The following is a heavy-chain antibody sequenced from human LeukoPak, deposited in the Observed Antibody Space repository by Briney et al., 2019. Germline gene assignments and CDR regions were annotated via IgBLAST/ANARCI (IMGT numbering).Heavy chain of an antibody. V-gene: IGHV1-2*02. D-gene: IGHD3-3*01. Sequence: ASVKVSCKASGYTFTGYYMHWVRQAPGQELEWMGWINPNSGGTNYAQKFQGRVTMTRDTSISTAYMELSRLRSDDTAVYYCARGQYYDFWSGYYRYYYYMDVWGKGTTVTVSS. CDR2: INPNSGGT. CDR3: ARGQYYDFWSGYYRYYYYMDV. CDR1: GYTFTGYY. J-gene: IGHJ6*03.